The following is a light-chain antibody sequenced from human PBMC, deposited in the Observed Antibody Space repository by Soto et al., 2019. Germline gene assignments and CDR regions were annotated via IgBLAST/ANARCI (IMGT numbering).Light chain of an antibody. Sequence: EIVLTQSPGTLSLSPREKDTLSFRASQRVDSNYLAWYRQKPGQAPRLLLYAASSKATGLPDRFNGSGAGKDFTFTISRLEPEDFSVYYWQQDGSSFFTFGQGTRLEIK. CDR3: QQDGSSFFT. V-gene: IGKV3-20*01. CDR1: QRVDSNY. CDR2: AAS. J-gene: IGKJ5*01.